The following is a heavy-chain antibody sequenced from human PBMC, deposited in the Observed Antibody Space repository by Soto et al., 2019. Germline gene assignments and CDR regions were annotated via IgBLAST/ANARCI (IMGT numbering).Heavy chain of an antibody. CDR1: GFTFSSYA. CDR2: ISGSGGST. D-gene: IGHD3-10*01. Sequence: GGSLRLSCAASGFTFSSYAMSWVRQAPGKGLEWVSAISGSGGSTYYADSVKGRFTISRDNSKNTLYLQMNSLRAEDTAVCYCAKLWFGDLSYFDYWGKGTLVTVSS. V-gene: IGHV3-23*01. CDR3: AKLWFGDLSYFDY. J-gene: IGHJ4*02.